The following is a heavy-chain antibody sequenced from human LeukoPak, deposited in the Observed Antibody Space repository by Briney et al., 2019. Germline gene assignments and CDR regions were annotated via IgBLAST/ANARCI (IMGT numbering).Heavy chain of an antibody. Sequence: PGGSLRLSCAASGFTFSSYAMHWVRQAPGKGLEGVAVISYDGSNKYYAASVKGRFTISRDNSKNTLYLQMNSLRAEDTAVYYCARDDYWGQGTLVTVSS. CDR2: ISYDGSNK. CDR1: GFTFSSYA. J-gene: IGHJ4*02. V-gene: IGHV3-30-3*01. CDR3: ARDDY.